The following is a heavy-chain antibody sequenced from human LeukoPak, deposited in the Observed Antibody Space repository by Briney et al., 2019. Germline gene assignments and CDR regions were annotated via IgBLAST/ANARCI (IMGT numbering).Heavy chain of an antibody. CDR3: ARARYDSSGYYPLGDY. J-gene: IGHJ4*02. D-gene: IGHD3-22*01. Sequence: GGSLRLSCAASGFTLSSYAMSWVRQAPGKGLEWVSAISDSGNTYHADSVKGRFTISRDSSKNTLFLQMNRLRPEDAAVYYCARARYDSSGYYPLGDYWGQGTLVTVSS. CDR1: GFTLSSYA. CDR2: ISDSGNT. V-gene: IGHV3-23*01.